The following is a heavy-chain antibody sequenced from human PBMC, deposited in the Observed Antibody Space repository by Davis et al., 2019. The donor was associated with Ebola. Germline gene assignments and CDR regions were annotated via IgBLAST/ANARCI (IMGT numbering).Heavy chain of an antibody. CDR1: GFTFSSYA. J-gene: IGHJ4*02. V-gene: IGHV3-7*01. CDR2: IKQDGSEK. Sequence: GESLKISCAASGFTFSSYAMSWVRQAPGKGLEWVANIKQDGSEKYYVDSVKGRFTISRDNAKNSLYLQMNSLRAEDTAVYYCARELAVVFFDYWGQGTLVTVSS. D-gene: IGHD6-19*01. CDR3: ARELAVVFFDY.